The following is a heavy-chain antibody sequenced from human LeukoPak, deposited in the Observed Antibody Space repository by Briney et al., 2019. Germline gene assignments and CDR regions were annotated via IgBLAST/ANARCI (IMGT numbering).Heavy chain of an antibody. J-gene: IGHJ6*03. CDR1: GGSISSSSYY. V-gene: IGHV4-61*02. CDR3: ARDDLQLVRRLGRNTEYYYYYYMDV. CDR2: IYTSGGT. Sequence: SETLSLTCTVSGGSISSSSYYWSWIRQPAGKGLEWIGRIYTSGGTNYNPSLKSRVTISVDTSKNQFSMQLNSVTPEDTAVYYCARDDLQLVRRLGRNTEYYYYYYMDVWGKGTTVTVSS. D-gene: IGHD6-13*01.